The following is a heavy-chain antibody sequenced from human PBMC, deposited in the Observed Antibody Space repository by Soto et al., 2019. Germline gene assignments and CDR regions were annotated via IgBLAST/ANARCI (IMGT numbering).Heavy chain of an antibody. CDR2: ISGSGDST. J-gene: IGHJ4*02. Sequence: EVQLLESGGGLVQPGGSLRLSCAASGFTFSSYAMNWVRQAPGKGLEWVSVISGSGDSTYYADSVKGRFTISRDNSKNXXXXXXXXXXXXXXXXXXXXXRAXGSYFDYWGQGTLVTVSS. D-gene: IGHD1-26*01. V-gene: IGHV3-23*01. CDR1: GFTFSSYA. CDR3: XXRAXGSYFDY.